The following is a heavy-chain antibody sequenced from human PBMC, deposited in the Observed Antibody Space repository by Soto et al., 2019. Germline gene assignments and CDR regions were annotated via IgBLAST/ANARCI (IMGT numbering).Heavy chain of an antibody. J-gene: IGHJ5*02. D-gene: IGHD3-22*01. CDR3: ARVGYHSSDYLSKWFDP. Sequence: QVQLQESGPGLVKPSETLSLTCTVSGDSVRSGIYYWSWIRQPPGKRLELIGFIDYSGSTNHNPSLKSRVTISIDTSKNQFSLKLKSVTAAGTAVYYCARVGYHSSDYLSKWFDPWGQGTLVTVSS. CDR1: GDSVRSGIYY. V-gene: IGHV4-61*01. CDR2: IDYSGST.